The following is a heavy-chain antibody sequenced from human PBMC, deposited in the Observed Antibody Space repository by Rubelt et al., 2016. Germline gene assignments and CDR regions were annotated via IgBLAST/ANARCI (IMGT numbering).Heavy chain of an antibody. CDR1: GGSISSYY. J-gene: IGHJ4*02. V-gene: IGHV4-4*07. CDR2: IYTSGST. Sequence: QVQLQESGPGLVKPSETLSLTCTVSGGSISSYYWSWIRQPAGKGLEWIGRIYTSGSTYYNPSLKSRVTISIDTSKNQFSLNLNSVTAADTAVYYCARTYSSTWTRFDYWGQGTLVIVSS. CDR3: ARTYSSTWTRFDY. D-gene: IGHD6-13*01.